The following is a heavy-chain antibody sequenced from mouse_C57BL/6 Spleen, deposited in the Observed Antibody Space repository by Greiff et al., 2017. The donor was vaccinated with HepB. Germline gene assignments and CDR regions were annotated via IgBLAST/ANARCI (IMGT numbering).Heavy chain of an antibody. CDR3: ARGGNGYDLFAY. D-gene: IGHD2-2*01. J-gene: IGHJ3*01. V-gene: IGHV1-26*01. CDR2: INPNNGGT. Sequence: EVQLQQSGPELVKPGASVKISCKASGYTFTDYYMNWVKQSHGKSLEWIGDINPNNGGTSYNQKFKGKATLTVDKSSSTAYMELRSLTSEDSAVYYCARGGNGYDLFAYWGQGTLVTVSA. CDR1: GYTFTDYY.